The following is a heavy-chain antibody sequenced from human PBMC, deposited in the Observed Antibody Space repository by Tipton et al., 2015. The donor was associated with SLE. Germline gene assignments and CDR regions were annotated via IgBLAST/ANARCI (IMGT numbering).Heavy chain of an antibody. CDR1: GFIFSNYG. CDR2: INRDGRFK. D-gene: IGHD6-19*01. CDR3: AKDDQISGAFDI. V-gene: IGHV3-30*02. J-gene: IGHJ3*02. Sequence: SLRLSCAASGFIFSNYGIHWVRQAPGKGLECVTFINRDGRFKYYADSVKGRFTVSRDNSKNTVYLQMNSLGAEDTAVYYCAKDDQISGAFDIWDLGTMVTVSP.